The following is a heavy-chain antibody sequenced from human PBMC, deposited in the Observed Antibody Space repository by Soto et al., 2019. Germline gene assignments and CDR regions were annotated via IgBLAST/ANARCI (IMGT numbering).Heavy chain of an antibody. CDR3: AKNWNWGSLVH. J-gene: IGHJ4*02. CDR2: FYYSGSP. D-gene: IGHD7-27*01. Sequence: PSETLSLTCTVSGDSIRSSSHYWAWNRQPPGKGLEWIGGFYYSGSPYYNPSLKSRVTISVDTSKNQFSLNLNSVTAADTAVYYCAKNWNWGSLVHWGQGTLVTVSS. V-gene: IGHV4-39*01. CDR1: GDSIRSSSHY.